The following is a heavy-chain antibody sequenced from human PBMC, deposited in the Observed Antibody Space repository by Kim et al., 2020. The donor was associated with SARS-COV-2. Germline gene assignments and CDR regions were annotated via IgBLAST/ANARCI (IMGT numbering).Heavy chain of an antibody. Sequence: GGSLRLSCAASGFTVSSNYMSWVRQAPGKGLEWVSVIYSGGSTYYADSVKGRFTISRDNSKNTLYLQMNSLRAEDTAVYYCAREGHYYGSGSYTRADYWGQGTLVTVSS. V-gene: IGHV3-53*01. CDR2: IYSGGST. CDR3: AREGHYYGSGSYTRADY. J-gene: IGHJ4*02. D-gene: IGHD3-10*01. CDR1: GFTVSSNY.